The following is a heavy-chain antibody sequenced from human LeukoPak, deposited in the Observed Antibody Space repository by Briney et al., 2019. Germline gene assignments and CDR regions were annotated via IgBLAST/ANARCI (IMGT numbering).Heavy chain of an antibody. D-gene: IGHD6-19*01. J-gene: IGHJ4*02. CDR1: DYSIRSGYW. CDR3: ALSSPALLPDY. CDR2: IFYTGTT. Sequence: SDTLSLTCAVSDYSIRSGYWWGWIRQPPRKELEWIGYIFYTGTTYYNPSLKSRVTISVDTSKLRFPLKLSSVTAVDTAVYYCALSSPALLPDYWGQGTLVIVSS. V-gene: IGHV4-28*01.